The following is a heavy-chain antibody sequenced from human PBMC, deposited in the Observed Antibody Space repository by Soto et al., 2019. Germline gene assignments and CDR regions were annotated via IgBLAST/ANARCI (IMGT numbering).Heavy chain of an antibody. V-gene: IGHV3-48*03. D-gene: IGHD3-16*01. Sequence: VGSLRLSCAASGFTFHYYEMNWVRQAPGKGLEWVSYISSTGVTIYYADSVKGRFTTSRDNTKNSLYLHLNDLRAEDTAVYYCVKGPGDYRYGGGYLEYWGQGALVTVS. CDR3: VKGPGDYRYGGGYLEY. CDR1: GFTFHYYE. J-gene: IGHJ4*02. CDR2: ISSTGVTI.